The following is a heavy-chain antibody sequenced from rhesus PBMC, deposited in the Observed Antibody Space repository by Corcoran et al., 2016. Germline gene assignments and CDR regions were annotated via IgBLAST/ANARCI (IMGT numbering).Heavy chain of an antibody. J-gene: IGHJ6*01. V-gene: IGHV4-80*01. CDR1: GASISSYW. CDR2: INGNSRNT. Sequence: QVQLQESGPGLVKPSATLSLTCAVSGASISSYWWNLVPQPPGKGLEWIGEINGNSRNTNYNPSLKSRVTIAKDATKNQFYLKLSAVTAVDTAVYYCARKAVAGRRYGLDSWGQGVVVTVSS. CDR3: ARKAVAGRRYGLDS. D-gene: IGHD6-37*01.